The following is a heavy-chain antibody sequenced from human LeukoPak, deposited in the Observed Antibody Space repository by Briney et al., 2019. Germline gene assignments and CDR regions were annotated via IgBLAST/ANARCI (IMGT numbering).Heavy chain of an antibody. J-gene: IGHJ4*02. V-gene: IGHV3-30*02. CDR3: ARDDVDIVATIRRGFDY. D-gene: IGHD5-12*01. Sequence: PGGSLRLSCAAPGFTFSSYGMHWVRQAPGKGLEWVAFIRYDGSNKYYADSVKGRFTITRDNSKNTLYLQMNSLRVEATAVYYCARDDVDIVATIRRGFDYWGQGTLVTVSS. CDR2: IRYDGSNK. CDR1: GFTFSSYG.